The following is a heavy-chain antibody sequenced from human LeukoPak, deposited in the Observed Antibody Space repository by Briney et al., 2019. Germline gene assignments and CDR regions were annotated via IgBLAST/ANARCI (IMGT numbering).Heavy chain of an antibody. J-gene: IGHJ4*02. CDR2: MNPNSDNT. CDR1: GYTFTSYD. Sequence: ASVKVSCKASGYTFTSYDINWVRQATGQGLEWMGWMNPNSDNTGYAQKFQGRVTITRNTSVSTAYMELSSLRSEDTAVYYCARGGSGSYLMRYWGQGTLVTVSS. V-gene: IGHV1-8*03. CDR3: ARGGSGSYLMRY. D-gene: IGHD1-26*01.